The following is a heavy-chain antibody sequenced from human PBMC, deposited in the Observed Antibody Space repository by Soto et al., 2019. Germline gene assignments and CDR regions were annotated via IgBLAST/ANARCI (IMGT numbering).Heavy chain of an antibody. Sequence: QVPLVQSGPEVKEPGASVRVSCKASGYTFTSYGISWVRQAPGQGLEWMGWISAYNGNTNYAQKLQGRVTMTTDTSTTTAYMELRSLRFDDTPVYYCAREPQYYDFGSGNNWFDPWGQGPLFTVSS. CDR3: AREPQYYDFGSGNNWFDP. CDR2: ISAYNGNT. CDR1: GYTFTSYG. V-gene: IGHV1-18*01. D-gene: IGHD3-3*01. J-gene: IGHJ5*02.